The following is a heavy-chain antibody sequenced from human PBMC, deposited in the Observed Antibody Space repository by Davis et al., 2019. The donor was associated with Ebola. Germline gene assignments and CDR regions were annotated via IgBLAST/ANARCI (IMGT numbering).Heavy chain of an antibody. Sequence: GESLKISCAASGFTFSDYYMSWIRQAPGKGLEWVSYISSSGSTIYYADSVKGRFTISRDNSKNTLYLQMNSLRAEDTAVYYCARLDTIFGVVDDYWGQGTLVTVSS. CDR1: GFTFSDYY. V-gene: IGHV3-11*04. J-gene: IGHJ4*02. CDR2: ISSSGSTI. D-gene: IGHD3-3*01. CDR3: ARLDTIFGVVDDY.